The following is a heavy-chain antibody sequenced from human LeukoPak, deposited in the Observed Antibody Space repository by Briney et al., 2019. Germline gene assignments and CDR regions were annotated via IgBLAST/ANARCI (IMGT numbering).Heavy chain of an antibody. J-gene: IGHJ4*02. D-gene: IGHD5-24*01. CDR2: ISNSGSSI. CDR1: GFTFSSYE. Sequence: PGGSLRLSCAASGFTFSSYEMNWVRQSPGTGLEWLSHISNSGSSIQYADSVKGRFTISRDNAKNSLYLQMNSLRVEDTAVYYCARTRDGPFAYWGQGTLVTVSS. CDR3: ARTRDGPFAY. V-gene: IGHV3-48*03.